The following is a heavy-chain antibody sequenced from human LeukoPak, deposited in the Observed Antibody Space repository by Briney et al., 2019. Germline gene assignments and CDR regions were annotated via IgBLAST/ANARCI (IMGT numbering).Heavy chain of an antibody. CDR3: VSQYDYDTRGYYPFDY. Sequence: PGGSLRLSCSASGFAFSRYVMYWVRQAPGKGLQFVSAVTSNGLTTYCADSLKGRFIISRDNSKNTLTLQMSSLRPEDTAVYYCVSQYDYDTRGYYPFDYWGQGTLVTVSA. J-gene: IGHJ4*02. D-gene: IGHD3-22*01. CDR2: VTSNGLTT. V-gene: IGHV3-64D*09. CDR1: GFAFSRYV.